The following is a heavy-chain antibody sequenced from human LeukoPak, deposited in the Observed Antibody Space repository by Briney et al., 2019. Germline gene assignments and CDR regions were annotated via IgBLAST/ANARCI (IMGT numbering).Heavy chain of an antibody. CDR3: AIGPSDYGDYLIDY. Sequence: SETLSLTCTVSGGSISSGDYCWSWIRQPPGKGLEWIGEINHSGSTNYNPSLKSRVHISVDTSKNQFSLKLSSVTAADTAVYYCAIGPSDYGDYLIDYWGQGTLVTVSS. D-gene: IGHD4-17*01. J-gene: IGHJ4*02. CDR2: INHSGST. V-gene: IGHV4-30-4*01. CDR1: GGSISSGDYC.